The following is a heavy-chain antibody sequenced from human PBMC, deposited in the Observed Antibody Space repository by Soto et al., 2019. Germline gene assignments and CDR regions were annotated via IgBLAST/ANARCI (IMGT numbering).Heavy chain of an antibody. Sequence: EVQLVESGGGVVQPGRSLRLSCAASGFTFDDYAMHWVRQAPGKGLEWVSGISWNSGSIGYADSVKGRFTISRDNAKNSLYLHMNSLRAEDTALYYCAKVNAYGGYDYWGQGTLVTVSS. CDR3: AKVNAYGGYDY. D-gene: IGHD4-17*01. CDR2: ISWNSGSI. V-gene: IGHV3-9*01. J-gene: IGHJ4*02. CDR1: GFTFDDYA.